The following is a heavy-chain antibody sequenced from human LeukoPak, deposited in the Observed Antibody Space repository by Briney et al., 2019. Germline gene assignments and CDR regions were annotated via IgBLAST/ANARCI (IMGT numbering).Heavy chain of an antibody. CDR2: VSFSGST. J-gene: IGHJ4*02. CDR3: ARDDVDTPTFDY. D-gene: IGHD5-18*01. V-gene: IGHV4-4*07. Sequence: SETLSLTCTVSGGSISTYYWSWIRQPAGKGLEWIGRVSFSGSTDYSPSLRSRVTMSLDTSKNQLSLKLSSVTAADTAVYYCARDDVDTPTFDYWGQGILVTVSS. CDR1: GGSISTYY.